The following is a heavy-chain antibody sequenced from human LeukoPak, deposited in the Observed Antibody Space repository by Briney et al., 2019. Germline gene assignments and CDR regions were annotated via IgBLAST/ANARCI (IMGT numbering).Heavy chain of an antibody. Sequence: KTSETLSLTCTVSGGSISSGGYYWNWIRQHPGKGLEWIGYIYYSGGTYYNPSLKSRVTISVDTSQNQFSLKLTSVTAADTAVYYCARDRGFGENWFDPWGQGTLVTVSS. CDR1: GGSISSGGYY. D-gene: IGHD3-10*01. CDR3: ARDRGFGENWFDP. J-gene: IGHJ5*02. V-gene: IGHV4-31*03. CDR2: IYYSGGT.